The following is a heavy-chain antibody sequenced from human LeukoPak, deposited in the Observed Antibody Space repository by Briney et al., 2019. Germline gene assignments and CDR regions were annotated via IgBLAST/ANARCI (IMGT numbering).Heavy chain of an antibody. V-gene: IGHV4-59*01. D-gene: IGHD3-16*02. J-gene: IGHJ4*02. CDR2: IYYSGST. Sequence: PSETLSLTCTVSGGSISSYYWSWLRQPPGKGLEWIGYIYYSGSTNYNPSLKSRVTISVDTSKDQFSLKLSSVTAADTAVYYCARILGYVWWSYRPRYYFDYWGQGTLVTVSS. CDR1: GGSISSYY. CDR3: ARILGYVWWSYRPRYYFDY.